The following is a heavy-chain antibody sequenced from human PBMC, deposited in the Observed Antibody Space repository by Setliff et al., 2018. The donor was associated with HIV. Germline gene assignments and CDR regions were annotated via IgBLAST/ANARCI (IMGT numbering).Heavy chain of an antibody. CDR2: IYHVGTT. D-gene: IGHD3-10*01. J-gene: IGHJ4*02. CDR3: VTTDYFYGRNNFEY. Sequence: NPSETLSLTCTVSGYSMSGGYNWGWIRQSPEKGLEWIGNIYHVGTTYYNPSLKSRVTLSVDPSKSQFSLKLASVTAADTALYYCVTTDYFYGRNNFEYWGQGALVTVSS. CDR1: GYSMSGGYN. V-gene: IGHV4-38-2*02.